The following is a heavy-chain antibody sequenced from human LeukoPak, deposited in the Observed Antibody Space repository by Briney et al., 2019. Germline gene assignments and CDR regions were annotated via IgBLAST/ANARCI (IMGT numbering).Heavy chain of an antibody. CDR2: ISYDGSNK. CDR3: TRVKGGTGLRPYDY. D-gene: IGHD5-12*01. Sequence: GSLRLSCAASGFTFSSYAMHWVRQAPGKGLEWVAVISYDGSNKYYADSVKGRLTISRDNSKNTLYLQMNSLRAEDTAVYYCTRVKGGTGLRPYDYWGQGTLVTVSS. J-gene: IGHJ4*02. V-gene: IGHV3-30*01. CDR1: GFTFSSYA.